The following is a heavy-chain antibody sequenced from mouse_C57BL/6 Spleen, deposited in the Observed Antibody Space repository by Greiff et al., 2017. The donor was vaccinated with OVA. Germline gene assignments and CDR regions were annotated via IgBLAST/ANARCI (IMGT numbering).Heavy chain of an antibody. CDR3: ARDYYGSRGYCDV. V-gene: IGHV1-55*01. D-gene: IGHD1-1*01. CDR1: GYTFTSYW. Sequence: VQLQQPGAELVKPGASVKMSCKASGYTFTSYWITWVKQRPGQGLEWIGDIYPGSGSTNYNEKFKSTATLTVDTSSSTAYMQLSSLTSEDSAVYYCARDYYGSRGYCDVWGTGTTVTVSS. J-gene: IGHJ1*03. CDR2: IYPGSGST.